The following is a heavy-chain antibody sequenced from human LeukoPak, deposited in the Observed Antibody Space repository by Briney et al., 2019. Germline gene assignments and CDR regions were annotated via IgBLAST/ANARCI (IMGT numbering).Heavy chain of an antibody. J-gene: IGHJ4*02. CDR1: GGTFSSYA. D-gene: IGHD6-13*01. V-gene: IGHV1-69*13. Sequence: VKVSCKASGGTFSSYAISWVRQAPGQGLEWMGGIIPIFGTANYAQKFQGRVTITTDESTSTAYMGLSSLRSDDTAVYYCARGHSTLDYWGQGTLVTVSS. CDR2: IIPIFGTA. CDR3: ARGHSTLDY.